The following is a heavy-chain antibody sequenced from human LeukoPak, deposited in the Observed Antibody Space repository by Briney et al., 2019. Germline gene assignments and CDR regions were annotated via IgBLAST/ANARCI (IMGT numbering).Heavy chain of an antibody. D-gene: IGHD6-19*01. CDR1: GFTFSSYS. CDR2: ISSSSSYI. V-gene: IGHV3-21*01. J-gene: IGHJ4*02. CDR3: ARVIAVAGTSFFDY. Sequence: PGGSLRLSCAASGFTFSSYSMNWVSHAPRKGLEWVSSISSSSSYIYYADSVKGRFTISRDNAKNSLYLQMNSLRAEDTAVYYCARVIAVAGTSFFDYWGQGTLVTVSS.